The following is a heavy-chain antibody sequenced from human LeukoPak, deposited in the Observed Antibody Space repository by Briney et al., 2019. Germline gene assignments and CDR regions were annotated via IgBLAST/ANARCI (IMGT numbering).Heavy chain of an antibody. CDR1: SGSIGSSSNY. D-gene: IGHD2-8*01. CDR2: VYYSGST. J-gene: IGHJ5*02. Sequence: SETLSLTCTVSSGSIGSSSNYWGWIRQAPGKGLEWIGNVYYSGSTFYNPSLKSRVTISVDTSKNQFSLKLRSVTAADTAIYYCARASFNVVFGNWFDPWGQGTLVAVSS. V-gene: IGHV4-39*01. CDR3: ARASFNVVFGNWFDP.